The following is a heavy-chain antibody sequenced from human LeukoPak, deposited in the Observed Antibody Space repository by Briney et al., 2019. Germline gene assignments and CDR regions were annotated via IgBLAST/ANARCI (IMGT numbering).Heavy chain of an antibody. CDR3: ARLGGAVAGNPIFFDY. J-gene: IGHJ4*02. Sequence: GESLKISCKGPEYSFTSYRIGWVRQMPGKGLEWMGIIYPGDSDTRYSPSFQGQVTISADKSISTAYLQWSSLKASDTAMYYCARLGGAVAGNPIFFDYWGQGTLVTVSS. V-gene: IGHV5-51*01. CDR2: IYPGDSDT. CDR1: EYSFTSYR. D-gene: IGHD6-19*01.